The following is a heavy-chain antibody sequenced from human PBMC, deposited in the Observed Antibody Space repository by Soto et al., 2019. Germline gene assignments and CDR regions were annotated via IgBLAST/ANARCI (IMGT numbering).Heavy chain of an antibody. V-gene: IGHV1-18*01. CDR1: GYTFTSSG. J-gene: IGHJ4*02. CDR2: SSAHNGNT. CDR3: ARGWYGDY. Sequence: QVHLVQSGAEVKKPGASVKVSCKGSGYTFTSSGITWVRQAPGQGLEGMGWSSAHNGNTTYAQKLQARVTVTTDTSTSTAYMELRRLRSDDTAVYDCARGWYGDYWGQGALVTFSS. D-gene: IGHD2-15*01.